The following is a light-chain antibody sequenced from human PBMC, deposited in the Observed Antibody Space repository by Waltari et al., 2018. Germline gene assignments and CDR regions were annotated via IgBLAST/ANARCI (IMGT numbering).Light chain of an antibody. CDR1: QSLLYSSNNKNY. CDR2: WAS. J-gene: IGKJ4*01. Sequence: DIVMTQSPDSLSVSLGERATINCKSGQSLLYSSNNKNYLAWYQQKPGQPPRLLISWASTRESGVPDRFSGSGSGTDFSLTISGVQAEDVAVYYCQQYFTTPLTFGGGTKVEIK. V-gene: IGKV4-1*01. CDR3: QQYFTTPLT.